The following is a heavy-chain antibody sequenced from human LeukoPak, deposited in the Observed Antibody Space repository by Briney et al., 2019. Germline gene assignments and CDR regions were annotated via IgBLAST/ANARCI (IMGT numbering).Heavy chain of an antibody. D-gene: IGHD3-22*01. J-gene: IGHJ3*02. CDR3: ATDVRGSYYDSSVGTVDAFVI. V-gene: IGHV1-3*01. CDR1: GYTFNSYA. Sequence: GASVTVSCKASGYTFNSYAMHWVRQAPGQRREWMGWINAGNGNTQYSQKFQSRVTMTEDTSTDTAYMELSSLRSEDTAVHYCATDVRGSYYDSSVGTVDAFVIWGPRTMVTVSS. CDR2: INAGNGNT.